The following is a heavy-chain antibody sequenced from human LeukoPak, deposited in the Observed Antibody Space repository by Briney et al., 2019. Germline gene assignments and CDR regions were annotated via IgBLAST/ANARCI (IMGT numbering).Heavy chain of an antibody. Sequence: PSETLSLTCTVSGGSISSSSYYWGWIRQPPGKGLEWIGGIYYSGSTYYNPSLKSRVTISVDTSKNQFSLKLSSVTAADTAVYYCARQPKLEKKYYYDSSGYYFDYWGQGTLVTVSS. CDR3: ARQPKLEKKYYYDSSGYYFDY. D-gene: IGHD3-22*01. CDR2: IYYSGST. J-gene: IGHJ4*02. V-gene: IGHV4-39*01. CDR1: GGSISSSSYY.